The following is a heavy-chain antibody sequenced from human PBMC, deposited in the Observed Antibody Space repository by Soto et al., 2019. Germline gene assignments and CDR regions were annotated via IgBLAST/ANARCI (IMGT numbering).Heavy chain of an antibody. CDR1: GGTFSSYT. V-gene: IGHV1-18*01. CDR3: ARSPYIVVVVAATNWFDP. Sequence: ASVKVSCKASGGTFSSYTISWVRQAPGQGLEWMGWISAYNGNTNYAQKLQGRVTMTTDTSTSTAYMELRSLRSDDTAVYYCARSPYIVVVVAATNWFDPWGQGTLVTVSS. CDR2: ISAYNGNT. J-gene: IGHJ5*02. D-gene: IGHD2-15*01.